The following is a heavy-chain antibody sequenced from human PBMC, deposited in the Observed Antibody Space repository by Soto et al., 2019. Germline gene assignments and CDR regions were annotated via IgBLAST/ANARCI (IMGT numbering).Heavy chain of an antibody. V-gene: IGHV1-18*01. Sequence: QVQLVQSGAEVKKPGASVKVSCKASGYTFTSYGISWVRQAPGQGLEWMGWISAYNGNTNYAQKLQGRVTMTTDTSTSTAYMELRILRSDDTSVYYCAIDIGHSSSWYVYYYYGMDVWGQGTTVTVSS. CDR2: ISAYNGNT. J-gene: IGHJ6*02. D-gene: IGHD6-13*01. CDR1: GYTFTSYG. CDR3: AIDIGHSSSWYVYYYYGMDV.